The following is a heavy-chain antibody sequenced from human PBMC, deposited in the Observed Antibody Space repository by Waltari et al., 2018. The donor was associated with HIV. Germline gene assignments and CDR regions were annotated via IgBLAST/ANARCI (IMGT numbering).Heavy chain of an antibody. J-gene: IGHJ6*02. V-gene: IGHV3-53*01. CDR3: ARDPRSSGYYGMDV. D-gene: IGHD1-26*01. CDR2: IYSGGSR. CDR1: GFSVSINY. Sequence: EVQLVASGGGLIEPGGSLRLSCAASGFSVSINYMSWVRQAPGKGLGWVSVIYSGGSRYYADSVKGRFTISRDNSKNTLSLHMTSLKAEDTAVYYCARDPRSSGYYGMDVWGQGTTVTVSS.